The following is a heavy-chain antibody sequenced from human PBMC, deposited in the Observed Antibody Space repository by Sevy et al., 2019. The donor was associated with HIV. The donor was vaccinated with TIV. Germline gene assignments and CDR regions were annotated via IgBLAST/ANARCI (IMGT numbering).Heavy chain of an antibody. CDR2: MNPNSGNT. J-gene: IGHJ6*02. CDR1: GYTFTSYD. V-gene: IGHV1-8*01. CDR3: ARWDENYYYYYGMDV. Sequence: ASVKVSCKASGYTFTSYDINWVRQATGQGLEWMGWMNPNSGNTGYAQKFQGTVTMTRNTSISTAYMELSSLRSEDTAVYYCARWDENYYYYYGMDVWGQGTTVTVSS. D-gene: IGHD1-26*01.